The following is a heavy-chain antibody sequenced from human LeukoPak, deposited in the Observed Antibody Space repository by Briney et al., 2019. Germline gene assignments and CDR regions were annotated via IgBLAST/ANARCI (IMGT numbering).Heavy chain of an antibody. CDR2: IYYSGST. D-gene: IGHD5-24*01. J-gene: IGHJ3*02. V-gene: IGHV4-59*01. CDR1: GGSISSYY. Sequence: PSETLSLTCTVSGGSISSYYWSWIRQPPGKGLEWIGYIYYSGSTNYNPSLKSRVTISVDTSKNQFSLKLSSVTAADTAVYYCAREIRWNDAFDIWGQGTMVTVSS. CDR3: AREIRWNDAFDI.